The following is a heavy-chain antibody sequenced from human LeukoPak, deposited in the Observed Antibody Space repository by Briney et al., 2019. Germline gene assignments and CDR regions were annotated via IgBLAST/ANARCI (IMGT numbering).Heavy chain of an antibody. V-gene: IGHV3-30*02. D-gene: IGHD1-26*01. CDR2: IRYDGSNK. CDR1: GFTFSSYG. J-gene: IGHJ4*02. Sequence: GGSLRLSCAASGFTFSSYGMHWVRQAPGKGLEWVAFIRYDGSNKYYADSVKGRFTISRDNSKNTLYLQMNSLRAEDTAVYYCAKDMAIMYSGSLYWGQGTLVTVSS. CDR3: AKDMAIMYSGSLY.